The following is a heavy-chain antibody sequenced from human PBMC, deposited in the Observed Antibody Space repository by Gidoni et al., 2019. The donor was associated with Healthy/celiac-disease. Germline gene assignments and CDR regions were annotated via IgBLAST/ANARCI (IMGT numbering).Heavy chain of an antibody. CDR3: ARGRMEQWLAIVGYYYYGMDV. V-gene: IGHV4-34*01. J-gene: IGHJ6*02. CDR1: GGSFSGYY. CDR2: INHSGST. Sequence: QVQLQQVGAGLLKPSETLSLTCAVYGGSFSGYYWSWIRQPPGKGLDWIGEINHSGSTNYNPSLKSRVTISVDTSKNQFSLKLSSVTAADTAVYYCARGRMEQWLAIVGYYYYGMDVWGQGTTVTVSS. D-gene: IGHD6-19*01.